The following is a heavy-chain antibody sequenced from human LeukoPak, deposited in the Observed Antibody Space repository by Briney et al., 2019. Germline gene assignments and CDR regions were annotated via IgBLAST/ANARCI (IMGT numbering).Heavy chain of an antibody. Sequence: ASVKVSCKASGYTFTGYYMHWVRQAPGQGLEWMGWINPNSGGTNYAQKFQGRVTMTRDTSISTAYMELSGLRSDDTAVYYCATKYDFWSGQTDYWGQGTLVTVSS. V-gene: IGHV1-2*02. J-gene: IGHJ4*02. D-gene: IGHD3-3*01. CDR3: ATKYDFWSGQTDY. CDR1: GYTFTGYY. CDR2: INPNSGGT.